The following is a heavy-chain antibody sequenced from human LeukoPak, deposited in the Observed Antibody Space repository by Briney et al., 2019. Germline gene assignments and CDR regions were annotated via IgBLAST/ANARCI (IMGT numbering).Heavy chain of an antibody. V-gene: IGHV3-7*01. CDR3: ARGLRGSEAYNWFDP. J-gene: IGHJ5*02. Sequence: PGESLRLSCAASGFTFTTYWMSWVRQLPGKGLEWVANIDQDGTEKYYVDSVKGRFTISRDNAKNSLYLQMNSLRAEDTAVYYCARGLRGSEAYNWFDPWGQGTLVTVSS. CDR1: GFTFTTYW. D-gene: IGHD5-12*01. CDR2: IDQDGTEK.